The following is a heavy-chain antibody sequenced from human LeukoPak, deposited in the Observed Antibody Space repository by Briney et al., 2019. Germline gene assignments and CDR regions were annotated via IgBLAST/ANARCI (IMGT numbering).Heavy chain of an antibody. CDR3: ARAPTYYYDSSGYSDY. Sequence: ASVKVSCKASGYTFTSYGISWVRQAPGQGLEWMGWISAYNGNTNYAQKLQGRVTMTTDTYTSTAYKELRSLRSDDTAVYYCARAPTYYYDSSGYSDYWGQGTLVTVSS. CDR2: ISAYNGNT. V-gene: IGHV1-18*01. J-gene: IGHJ4*02. D-gene: IGHD3-22*01. CDR1: GYTFTSYG.